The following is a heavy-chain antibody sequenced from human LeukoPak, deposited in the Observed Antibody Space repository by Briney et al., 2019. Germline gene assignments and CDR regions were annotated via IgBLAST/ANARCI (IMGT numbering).Heavy chain of an antibody. J-gene: IGHJ4*02. V-gene: IGHV1-69*05. Sequence: SVKVSCKASGGTFSIYAISWVRQAPGQGLEWMGGIIPIFGTANYAQKFQGRVTMTRNTSISTAYMELSSLRSEDTAVYYCATSRGYCGGDCYSAYWGQGTLVTVSS. CDR1: GGTFSIYA. CDR2: IIPIFGTA. D-gene: IGHD2-21*02. CDR3: ATSRGYCGGDCYSAY.